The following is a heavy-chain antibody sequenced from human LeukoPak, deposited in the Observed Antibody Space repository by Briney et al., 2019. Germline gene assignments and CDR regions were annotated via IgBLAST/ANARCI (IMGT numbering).Heavy chain of an antibody. Sequence: GGSLRLSCTTSGFIFSDYYMSWIRQAPGKGLEWVAYISNRDSAIFHAESVRGRFTISRDNSKNTLYLQMNSLRAEDTAVYYCARGKHDYSNYWFDPWGQGTLVTVSS. CDR2: ISNRDSAI. V-gene: IGHV3-11*01. CDR3: ARGKHDYSNYWFDP. CDR1: GFIFSDYY. D-gene: IGHD4-11*01. J-gene: IGHJ5*02.